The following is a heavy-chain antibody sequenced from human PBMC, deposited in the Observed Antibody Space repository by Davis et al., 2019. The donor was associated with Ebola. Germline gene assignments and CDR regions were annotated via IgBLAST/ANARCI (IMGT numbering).Heavy chain of an antibody. CDR1: GGTFSSSA. D-gene: IGHD3-22*01. CDR3: ARDWGHYYGSSGYPDFDY. J-gene: IGHJ4*02. Sequence: AASVKVSCKASGGTFSSSAFSWVRQAPGQGLEWMGWISAYNGNTNYAQKLQGRVTMTTDTSTSTAYMELRSLRSDDTAVYYCARDWGHYYGSSGYPDFDYWGQGTLVTVSS. CDR2: ISAYNGNT. V-gene: IGHV1-18*01.